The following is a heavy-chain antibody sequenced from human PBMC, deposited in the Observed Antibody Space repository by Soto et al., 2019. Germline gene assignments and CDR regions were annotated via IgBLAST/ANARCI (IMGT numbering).Heavy chain of an antibody. J-gene: IGHJ6*04. D-gene: IGHD6-6*01. CDR2: ISAYNGNT. CDR3: ATNSSSSSFFYYYYGRDV. CDR1: GYTFTSYG. Sequence: ASVKVSCKASGYTFTSYGISWVRQAPGQGLEWMGWISAYNGNTNYAQKLQGRVTMTTDTSTSTAYMELRSLRSDDTAVYYCATNSSSSSFFYYYYGRDVGGKGPTVPVPS. V-gene: IGHV1-18*01.